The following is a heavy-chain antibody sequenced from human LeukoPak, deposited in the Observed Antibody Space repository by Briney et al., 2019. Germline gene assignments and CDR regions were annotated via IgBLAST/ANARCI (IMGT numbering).Heavy chain of an antibody. V-gene: IGHV3-74*01. CDR1: GFTFSSFW. J-gene: IGHJ4*02. CDR3: ARERTSGWDAFDF. CDR2: INSVGSST. Sequence: GGSLRLSCAASGFTFSSFWMHWVRQAPGKGLVWVSRINSVGSSTSYADSVKGRFTISRNNAKNTLYLQMNSLRAEDTAVYYCARERTSGWDAFDFWGQGTLVTVSS. D-gene: IGHD6-19*01.